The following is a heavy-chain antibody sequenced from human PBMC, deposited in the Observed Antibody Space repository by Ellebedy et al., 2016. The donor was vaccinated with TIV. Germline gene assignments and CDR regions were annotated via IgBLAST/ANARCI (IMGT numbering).Heavy chain of an antibody. J-gene: IGHJ4*02. V-gene: IGHV4-59*11. CDR2: IYYNGGT. CDR1: GDPMNNHF. CDR3: ASDASRGHDY. Sequence: MPSETLSLTCSVSGDPMNNHFWTWIRQPPGKGLEWVGYIYYNGGTNYNPSLESRATISLDASKTQFSLKVNSVTAADTAIYYCASDASRGHDYWGQGILVSVAS.